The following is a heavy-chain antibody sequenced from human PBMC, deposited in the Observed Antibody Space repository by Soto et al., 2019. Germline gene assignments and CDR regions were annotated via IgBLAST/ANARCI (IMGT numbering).Heavy chain of an antibody. Sequence: PGESLKISCKGSGYSFTSYWIGWVRQMPGKGLEWMGIIYPGDSDTRYSPSFQGQVTISADKSISTAYLQWSSLKASDTAMYYCARQDIGYYYDSSGLAFDIWGQGTMVTVSS. CDR3: ARQDIGYYYDSSGLAFDI. CDR2: IYPGDSDT. J-gene: IGHJ3*02. CDR1: GYSFTSYW. D-gene: IGHD3-22*01. V-gene: IGHV5-51*01.